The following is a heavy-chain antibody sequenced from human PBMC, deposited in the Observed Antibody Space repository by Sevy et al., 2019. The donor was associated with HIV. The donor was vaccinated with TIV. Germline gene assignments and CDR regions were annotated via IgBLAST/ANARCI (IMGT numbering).Heavy chain of an antibody. Sequence: ASVKVSCKVSGYTLTELSMHWVRQAPGKGLEWMGGFDPEDGETIYAQKFQGRVTMTEDTSTDTAYMELSSLRSEDTAVYYCATYGVVAATEYYYYGMDVWGQGTTVTVSS. V-gene: IGHV1-24*01. CDR2: FDPEDGET. CDR3: ATYGVVAATEYYYYGMDV. CDR1: GYTLTELS. J-gene: IGHJ6*02. D-gene: IGHD2-15*01.